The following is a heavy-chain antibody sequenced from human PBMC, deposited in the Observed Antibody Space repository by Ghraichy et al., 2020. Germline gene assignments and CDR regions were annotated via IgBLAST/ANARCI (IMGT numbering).Heavy chain of an antibody. Sequence: LSLTCAASGFTFSSYAMSWVRQAPGKGLEWVSAISGSGGSTYYADSVKGRFTISRDNSKNTLYLQMNSLRAEDTAVYYCAKHGGKYQLLLGAFDIWGQGTMVTVSS. V-gene: IGHV3-23*01. D-gene: IGHD2-2*01. J-gene: IGHJ3*02. CDR2: ISGSGGST. CDR1: GFTFSSYA. CDR3: AKHGGKYQLLLGAFDI.